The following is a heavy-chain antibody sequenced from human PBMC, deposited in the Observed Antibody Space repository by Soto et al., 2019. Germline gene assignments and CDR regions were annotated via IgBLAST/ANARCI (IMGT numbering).Heavy chain of an antibody. J-gene: IGHJ6*04. D-gene: IGHD7-27*01. CDR1: GISLSNNG. Sequence: QVQLVESGGGVVQPGRSLRLSCAASGISLSNNGIHWVRQAPGKGLEWVAVLWYDGSRDYYADSVKGRFSISRDNSKNTVYLQTNSLRDDDTAVYYCATGAGPNHYHMDVWGEGTTVTVSS. V-gene: IGHV3-33*03. CDR2: LWYDGSRD. CDR3: ATGAGPNHYHMDV.